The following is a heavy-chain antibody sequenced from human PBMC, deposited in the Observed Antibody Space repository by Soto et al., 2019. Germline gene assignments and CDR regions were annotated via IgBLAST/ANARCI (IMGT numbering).Heavy chain of an antibody. CDR2: IKQDGSER. CDR1: EFTFRNYW. CDR3: VRENYFDY. J-gene: IGHJ4*02. V-gene: IGHV3-7*01. Sequence: EEQLVESGGGLVQPGGSLKLSCAGSEFTFRNYWMGWVRQAPGKRLEWVANIKQDGSERSYADSVKGRFTISRDNAKNSLYLQMSSLGADDTALYYCVRENYFDYCGQGILVIVSS.